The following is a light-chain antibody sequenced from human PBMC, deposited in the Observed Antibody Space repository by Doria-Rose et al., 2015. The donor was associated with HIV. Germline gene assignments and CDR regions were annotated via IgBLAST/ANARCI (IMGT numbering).Light chain of an antibody. V-gene: IGKV1-5*03. CDR2: KAS. CDR3: QQYNTYTYT. J-gene: IGKJ2*01. Sequence: DIRVTHSPSTLSASVGDRVTITCRASQSISNWLAWYQQKPGKAPNLLIYKASTLQNGVPSRFSGNESGTEFTLTISSLQPEDFVTYYCQQYNTYTYTWGQGKKRESK. CDR1: QSISNW.